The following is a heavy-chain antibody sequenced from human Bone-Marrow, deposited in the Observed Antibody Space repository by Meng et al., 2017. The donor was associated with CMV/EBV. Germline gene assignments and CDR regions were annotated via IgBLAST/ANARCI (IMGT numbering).Heavy chain of an antibody. CDR2: INHSGST. Sequence: GSLRLSCAVYGGSFSDYYWAWIRQPPEKGLEWIGEINHSGSTNHNPSLKSRVTISVDTSKRQFPPRLRSVTAADTALYYCASQHVTTLGARNSGMDVWGQGTTVTVSS. J-gene: IGHJ6*02. CDR1: GGSFSDYY. V-gene: IGHV4-34*01. D-gene: IGHD4-11*01. CDR3: ASQHVTTLGARNSGMDV.